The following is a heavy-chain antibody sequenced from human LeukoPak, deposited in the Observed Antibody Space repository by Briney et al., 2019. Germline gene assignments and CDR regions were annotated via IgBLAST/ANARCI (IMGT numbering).Heavy chain of an antibody. V-gene: IGHV3-23*01. CDR1: GFTFSSYA. CDR2: ISGSGGST. Sequence: GGSLRLSCAASGFTFSSYAMSWVRQAPGKGLEWVSAISGSGGSTYYADSVKGRFTISRDNSKNTLYLQMNSLRAEDTAVYYCAKDGPYYYGSGSYYPDYWGQGTLVTVSS. J-gene: IGHJ4*02. D-gene: IGHD3-10*01. CDR3: AKDGPYYYGSGSYYPDY.